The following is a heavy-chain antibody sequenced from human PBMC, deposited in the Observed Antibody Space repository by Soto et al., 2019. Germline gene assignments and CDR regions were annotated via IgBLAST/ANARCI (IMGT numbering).Heavy chain of an antibody. CDR3: ARDQAAAGPNPDYYYYYGMDV. CDR2: IWYDGSNK. V-gene: IGHV3-33*01. CDR1: GFTFSSYG. J-gene: IGHJ6*02. D-gene: IGHD6-13*01. Sequence: GGSLRLSCAASGFTFSSYGMYWVRQAQGKGLEWVAVIWYDGSNKYYADSVKGRFTISRDNSKNTLYLQMNSLRAEDTAVYYCARDQAAAGPNPDYYYYYGMDVWGQGTTVTVSS.